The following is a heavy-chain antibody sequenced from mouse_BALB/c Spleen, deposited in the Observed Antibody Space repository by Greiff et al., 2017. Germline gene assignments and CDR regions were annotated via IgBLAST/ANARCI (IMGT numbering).Heavy chain of an antibody. CDR1: GFTFSSYG. CDR2: INSNGGST. CDR3: ARDRRGYVGDYLDY. D-gene: IGHD3-1*01. V-gene: IGHV5-6-3*01. Sequence: EVQLVESGGGLVQPGGSLKLSCAASGFTFSSYGMSWVRQTPDKRLELVATINSNGGSTYYPDSVKGRFTISRDNAKNTLYLQMSSLKSEDTAMYYCARDRRGYVGDYLDYGGQGTTLTVSS. J-gene: IGHJ2*01.